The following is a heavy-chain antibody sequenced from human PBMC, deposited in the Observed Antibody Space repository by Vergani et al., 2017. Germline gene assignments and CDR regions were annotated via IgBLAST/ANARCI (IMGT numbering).Heavy chain of an antibody. Sequence: QVQLVQSGAEVKKPGASVKVSCKASGYTFTSHYIHWVRQAPGQGLEWMGIINPSGGSTSYAQRFQGRVTMTRDTSTSTVYMELSSLRSEDTAEYYCARDTALTFVNIVAHQPLFDYWGQGTLVTVSS. V-gene: IGHV1-46*01. D-gene: IGHD5-12*01. CDR3: ARDTALTFVNIVAHQPLFDY. J-gene: IGHJ4*02. CDR2: INPSGGST. CDR1: GYTFTSHY.